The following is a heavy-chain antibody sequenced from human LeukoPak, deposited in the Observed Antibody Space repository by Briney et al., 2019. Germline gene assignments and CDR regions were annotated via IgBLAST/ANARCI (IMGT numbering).Heavy chain of an antibody. J-gene: IGHJ6*03. Sequence: GGSLRLSCAASGFTFSSYSMNWVRQAPGKGLEWVSSISSSSSYIYYADSVKGRFTISRDNAKNPLYLQMNSLRAEDTAVYYCARDRYYDSSGQTAPYYYYMDVWGKGTTVTISS. CDR3: ARDRYYDSSGQTAPYYYYMDV. CDR1: GFTFSSYS. V-gene: IGHV3-21*01. CDR2: ISSSSSYI. D-gene: IGHD3-22*01.